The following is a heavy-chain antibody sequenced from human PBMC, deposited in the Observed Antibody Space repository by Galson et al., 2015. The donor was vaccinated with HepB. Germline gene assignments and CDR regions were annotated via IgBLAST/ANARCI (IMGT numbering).Heavy chain of an antibody. CDR3: ARAADDSRTYLWSD. Sequence: SETLSLTCSVSGVSIRNNRYYWGWIRQSSGKGLEWLGNIYYTENTYYNPSLNGRLTVSQDKSKNHFSLNLRSVTAADTAVYYCARAADDSRTYLWSDWGQGTRVIVSS. CDR1: GVSIRNNRYY. J-gene: IGHJ4*02. CDR2: IYYTENT. V-gene: IGHV4-39*02. D-gene: IGHD2-21*01.